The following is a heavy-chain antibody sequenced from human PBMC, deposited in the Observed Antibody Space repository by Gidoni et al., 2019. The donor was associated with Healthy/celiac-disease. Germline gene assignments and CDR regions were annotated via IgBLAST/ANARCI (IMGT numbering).Heavy chain of an antibody. J-gene: IGHJ5*02. CDR1: GFPVSAYY. D-gene: IGHD2-15*01. V-gene: IGHV3-11*01. Sequence: QVQPVESGGGLVKPAGSLRLYCALTGFPVSAYYMSWIRQAPGKGLEWVSYISSSGSTIYYADSVKGRFTISRDNAKNSLYLQMNSLRAEDTAVYYCARGGSRYDWFDPWGQGTLVTVSS. CDR3: ARGGSRYDWFDP. CDR2: ISSSGSTI.